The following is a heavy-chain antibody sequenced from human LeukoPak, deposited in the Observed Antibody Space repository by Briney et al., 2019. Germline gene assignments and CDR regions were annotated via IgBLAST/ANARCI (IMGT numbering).Heavy chain of an antibody. V-gene: IGHV3-30*18. J-gene: IGHJ5*02. D-gene: IGHD2-15*01. Sequence: GRSLRLSCAASGFTFSSYGKHWVRQAPGKGLEWVAVISYDGSNKYYADSVKGRFTISRDNSKNTLYLQMNSLRAEDTAVYYCAKVNGYCSGGSCPGWFDPWGQGTLVTVSS. CDR2: ISYDGSNK. CDR1: GFTFSSYG. CDR3: AKVNGYCSGGSCPGWFDP.